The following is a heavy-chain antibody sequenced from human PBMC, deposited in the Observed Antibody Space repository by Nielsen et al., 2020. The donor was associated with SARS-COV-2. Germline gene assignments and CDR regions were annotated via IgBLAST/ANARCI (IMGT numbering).Heavy chain of an antibody. D-gene: IGHD6-19*01. Sequence: ASVKVSCKASGYTFTSYGISWVRQAPGQGLEWMGWISAYNGNTNYAQKLQGRVSMTTDTSTSTAYMELRSLRSDDTAVYYCARYNKRYSSYYYYGMDVWGQGTTVTVSS. V-gene: IGHV1-18*01. CDR1: GYTFTSYG. CDR3: ARYNKRYSSYYYYGMDV. CDR2: ISAYNGNT. J-gene: IGHJ6*02.